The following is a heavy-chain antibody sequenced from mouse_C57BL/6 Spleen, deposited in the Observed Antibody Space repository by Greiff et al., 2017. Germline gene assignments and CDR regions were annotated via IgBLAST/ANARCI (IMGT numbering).Heavy chain of an antibody. D-gene: IGHD2-4*01. CDR1: GYTFTSYW. CDR2: IYPGSGST. J-gene: IGHJ4*01. V-gene: IGHV1-55*01. Sequence: QVQLQQPGAELVKPGASVKMSCKASGYTFTSYWITWVKQRPGQGLGWIGDIYPGSGSTNYNEKFKSKATLTVDTSSSTAYMQLSSLTSEDSAVYYCARSYDYDGYYAMDYWGQGTSVTVSS. CDR3: ARSYDYDGYYAMDY.